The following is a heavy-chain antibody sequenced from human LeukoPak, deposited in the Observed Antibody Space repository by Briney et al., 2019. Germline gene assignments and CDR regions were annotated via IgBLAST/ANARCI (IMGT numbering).Heavy chain of an antibody. V-gene: IGHV3-23*01. CDR1: GFTFSSYA. Sequence: PGGSLRLSCAASGFTFSSYAMSWVRQAPGKGLKWVSTISSSGGGTYYTDSVKGRFTISRDNSKNTLYLQMNSLRAEDTAIYYCAKGKRGTSEDFNYWGQGTLVTVSS. J-gene: IGHJ4*02. CDR3: AKGKRGTSEDFNY. D-gene: IGHD1-26*01. CDR2: ISSSGGGT.